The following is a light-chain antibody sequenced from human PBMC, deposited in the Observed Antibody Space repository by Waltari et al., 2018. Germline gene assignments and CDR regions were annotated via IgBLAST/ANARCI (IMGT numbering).Light chain of an antibody. J-gene: IGKJ1*01. CDR1: QSVGRT. Sequence: LTQSPASLSLSPGDRATLSCRASQSVGRTLAWYQQRPGQAPRLLIYDASSRATGIPDRFSGSGSGTDFSHTISRLEPEDFAVYYCQKYGTRPATFGQGTKVEVK. CDR2: DAS. CDR3: QKYGTRPAT. V-gene: IGKV3-20*01.